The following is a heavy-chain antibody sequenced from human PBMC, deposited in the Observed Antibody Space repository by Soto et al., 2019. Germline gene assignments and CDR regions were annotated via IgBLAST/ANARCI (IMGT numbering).Heavy chain of an antibody. V-gene: IGHV3-23*01. CDR2: ISVSGGAT. Sequence: GGSLRLSCAASGFTFTNNAMTWVRQAPGKGLEWVSAISVSGGATYYADSVKGRFTISRDNSKNTLYLQMNSLRAEDTAVYYCAKNTVAVTGTYDYWGQGTLVTVSS. J-gene: IGHJ4*02. CDR3: AKNTVAVTGTYDY. CDR1: GFTFTNNA. D-gene: IGHD6-19*01.